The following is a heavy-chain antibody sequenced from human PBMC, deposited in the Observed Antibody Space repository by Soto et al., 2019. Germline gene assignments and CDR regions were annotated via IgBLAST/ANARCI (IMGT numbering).Heavy chain of an antibody. CDR3: ARDRASYSHYGMDV. J-gene: IGHJ6*02. Sequence: QVQLVQSGAEVKKPGSSVKVSCKASGGTFSISGISWVRQAPGQGLEWMGGIIPVFGRANYGQKFQGRVTITADESTSTAYMELSSLRSEDTAVYYCARDRASYSHYGMDVWGQGTTVTVSS. D-gene: IGHD1-26*01. CDR2: IIPVFGRA. V-gene: IGHV1-69*01. CDR1: GGTFSISG.